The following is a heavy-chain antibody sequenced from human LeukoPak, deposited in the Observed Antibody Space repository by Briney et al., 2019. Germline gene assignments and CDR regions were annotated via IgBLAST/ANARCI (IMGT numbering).Heavy chain of an antibody. V-gene: IGHV3-7*04. D-gene: IGHD3-22*01. J-gene: IGHJ4*02. Sequence: GGSLRHSCAASGFTFSNYWMSWVRQAPGKGLEWGANIKQDGSEKKYVDSVKGRFTISRDNAQKSPYLQMNSLRAEDTAVYYCAREEYYYDNSDSYFWGQGTLVTVSS. CDR3: AREEYYYDNSDSYF. CDR2: IKQDGSEK. CDR1: GFTFSNYW.